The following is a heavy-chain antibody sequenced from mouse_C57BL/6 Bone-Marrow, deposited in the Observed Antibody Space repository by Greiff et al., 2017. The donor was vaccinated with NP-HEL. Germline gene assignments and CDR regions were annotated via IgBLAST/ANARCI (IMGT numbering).Heavy chain of an antibody. CDR2: ISGGGGNT. CDR1: GFTFSSYT. J-gene: IGHJ2*01. Sequence: DVHLVESGGGLVKPGGSLKLSCAASGFTFSSYTMSWVRQTPEKRLEWVATISGGGGNTYYPDSVKGRFTISRDNAKNTLYLQMSSLRSEDTALYYCARHERKGYFDYWGQGTTLTVSS. V-gene: IGHV5-9*01. CDR3: ARHERKGYFDY.